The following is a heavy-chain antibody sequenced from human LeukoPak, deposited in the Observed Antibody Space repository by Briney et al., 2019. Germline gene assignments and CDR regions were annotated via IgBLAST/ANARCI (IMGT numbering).Heavy chain of an antibody. CDR2: IYYSGST. J-gene: IGHJ5*02. Sequence: SETLSLTCTVSGGSISSSSYYWGWIRQPPGKGLEWIGSIYYSGSTYYNPSLKSRVTISVDTSKNQFSLKLSSVTAADTAVYYCARHGYDFWGGHNWFDPWGQGTLVTVSS. V-gene: IGHV4-39*01. CDR1: GGSISSSSYY. D-gene: IGHD3-3*01. CDR3: ARHGYDFWGGHNWFDP.